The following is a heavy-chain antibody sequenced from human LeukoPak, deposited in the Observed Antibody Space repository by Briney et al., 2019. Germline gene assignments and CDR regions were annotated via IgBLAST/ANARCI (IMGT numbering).Heavy chain of an antibody. V-gene: IGHV3-23*01. CDR1: GFTFSSYA. CDR2: ISGGGTYT. CDR3: AKVGLRDGYKEYYFDY. J-gene: IGHJ4*02. D-gene: IGHD5-24*01. Sequence: PGGSLRLSCAASGFTFSSYAMSWVRQAPGKGLEWVSAISGGGTYTYYADSVKGRFTISRDNPKNTLYLQMNSLRAEDTAVYYCAKVGLRDGYKEYYFDYWGQGTLVTVSS.